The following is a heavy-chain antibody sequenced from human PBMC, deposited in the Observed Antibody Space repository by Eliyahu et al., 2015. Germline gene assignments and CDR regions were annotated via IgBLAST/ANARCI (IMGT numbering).Heavy chain of an antibody. D-gene: IGHD5-12*01. CDR3: STEMVQYNGYEVFQY. CDR1: GXTFNNAG. J-gene: IGHJ1*01. CDR2: VXSKSYGAKT. Sequence: EVQLVESGGGLVKPGGSLRLSCAASGXTFNNAGMSWVRQXPGKGLEWVGRVXSKSYGAKTEYAAPVKGRFNISRDDSKNMLYLQMNFLNTEDTAVYYCSTEMVQYNGYEVFQYWGQGNLVTVSS. V-gene: IGHV3-15*01.